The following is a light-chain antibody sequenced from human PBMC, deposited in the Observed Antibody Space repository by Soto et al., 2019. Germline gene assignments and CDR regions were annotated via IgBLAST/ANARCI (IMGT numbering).Light chain of an antibody. CDR1: QSVSGY. Sequence: EILLTQSPANLSLSPGERATLSCRASQSVSGYLAWYQQKPVQAPRLLIYDASNRATGIPARFSGSGSWTDFTLTISSLESEDFAVYDCQHRSNWPPTFGGGIKVEIK. CDR2: DAS. V-gene: IGKV3-11*01. CDR3: QHRSNWPPT. J-gene: IGKJ4*01.